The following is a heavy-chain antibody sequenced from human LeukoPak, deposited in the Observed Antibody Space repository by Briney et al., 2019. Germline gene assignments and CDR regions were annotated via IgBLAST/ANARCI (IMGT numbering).Heavy chain of an antibody. Sequence: ASAKVSCKASGGTFRSFAISWVRQAPGQGLEWMGGIIPILRAANYAQKFQGRVTITADESTSTAYMELSSLRSEDTAVYYCARDPTHRITMIAAGLNYYYYYGMDVWGQGTTVTVSS. J-gene: IGHJ6*02. CDR2: IIPILRAA. V-gene: IGHV1-69*01. CDR3: ARDPTHRITMIAAGLNYYYYYGMDV. D-gene: IGHD3-22*01. CDR1: GGTFRSFA.